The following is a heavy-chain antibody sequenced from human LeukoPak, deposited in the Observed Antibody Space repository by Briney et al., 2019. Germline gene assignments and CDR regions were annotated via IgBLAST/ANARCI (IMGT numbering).Heavy chain of an antibody. CDR2: ISTYNGNT. Sequence: ASVKVSFKASGYTFTSYGISWVRQAPGQGLEWMGWISTYNGNTNYAQKLQGRVTMTTHTSTTTAYMELRSLRSDDTAVYYCARDGRCSGGSCYSEAFDIWGQGTMVTVSS. CDR3: ARDGRCSGGSCYSEAFDI. D-gene: IGHD2-15*01. V-gene: IGHV1-18*01. J-gene: IGHJ3*02. CDR1: GYTFTSYG.